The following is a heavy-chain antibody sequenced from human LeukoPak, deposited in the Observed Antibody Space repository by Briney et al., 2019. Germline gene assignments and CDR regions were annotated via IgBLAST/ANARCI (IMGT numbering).Heavy chain of an antibody. D-gene: IGHD3-22*01. CDR3: ARGGNYDSSGYDGY. V-gene: IGHV3-21*01. CDR2: ISSSSSYI. Sequence: PGGSLRLSCAASGFTFISYSMNWVRQAPGKGLEWVSSISSSSSYIYYADSVKGRFTISRDNAKNSLYLQMNSLRAEDTAVYYCARGGNYDSSGYDGYWGQGTLVTVSS. J-gene: IGHJ4*02. CDR1: GFTFISYS.